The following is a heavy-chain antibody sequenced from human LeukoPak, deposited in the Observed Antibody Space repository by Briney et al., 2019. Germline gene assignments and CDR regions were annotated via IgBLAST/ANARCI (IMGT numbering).Heavy chain of an antibody. CDR1: GGTFSSYA. D-gene: IGHD2/OR15-2a*01. CDR2: IIPIFGTA. V-gene: IGHV1-69*13. J-gene: IGHJ4*02. CDR3: ASGANFHTLSY. Sequence: SVKVSCKASGGTFSSYAISWVRQAPGQGLEWMGGIIPIFGTAIYAQKFQGRVTITADESTSTAYMELSSLRSGDTAVYYCASGANFHTLSYWGQGTLVTVSS.